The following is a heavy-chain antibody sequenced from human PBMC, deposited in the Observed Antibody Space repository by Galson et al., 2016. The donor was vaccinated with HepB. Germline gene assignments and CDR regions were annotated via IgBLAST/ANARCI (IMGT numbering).Heavy chain of an antibody. V-gene: IGHV1-18*01. CDR1: GYTFYSNG. J-gene: IGHJ4*02. CDR3: AREGLDDSGSLDY. CDR2: ISAYNDDT. D-gene: IGHD1-26*01. Sequence: SVKVSCKASGYTFYSNGINWVRQAPGQGLEWMGWISAYNDDTKYAQTFQGRVTLTTDTSTSTVYMELRRLRSDDPAVYYCAREGLDDSGSLDYWGQGTLVTVSS.